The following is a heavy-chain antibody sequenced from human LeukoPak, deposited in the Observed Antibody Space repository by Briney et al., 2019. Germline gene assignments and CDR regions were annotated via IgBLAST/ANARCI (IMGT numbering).Heavy chain of an antibody. CDR2: INNDGSTT. D-gene: IGHD2-2*01. Sequence: GGSLRLSCGASGFSFRSYWMHWVRQAPGKGLVWVSRINNDGSTTADADSAKGRFTITRDNAKNTLYLQMNSLRAEDTAVYYCARGDAYALNYWGQGTLVTVSS. J-gene: IGHJ4*02. CDR3: ARGDAYALNY. V-gene: IGHV3-74*01. CDR1: GFSFRSYW.